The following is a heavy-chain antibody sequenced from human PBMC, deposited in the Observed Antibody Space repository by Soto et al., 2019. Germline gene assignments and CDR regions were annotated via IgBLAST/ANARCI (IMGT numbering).Heavy chain of an antibody. V-gene: IGHV3-15*07. D-gene: IGHD2-15*01. CDR2: IKTKGEGGPT. CDR3: TTGSVEGV. CDR1: GLHISNAW. Sequence: VQLVESGGGHIQPGGSLRLSCAASGLHISNAWMNWVRQAPGKGLEWVGRIKTKGEGGPTDYPAAVKGRFIVSRDDSQNTLHLQMNSLKIEDTAVYYCTTGSVEGVWGQGTEVIVSS. J-gene: IGHJ6*02.